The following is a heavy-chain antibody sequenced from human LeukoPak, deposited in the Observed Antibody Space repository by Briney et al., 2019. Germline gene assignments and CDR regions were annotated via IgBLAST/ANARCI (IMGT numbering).Heavy chain of an antibody. CDR1: VFGFSAYW. J-gene: IGHJ4*02. CDR2: KNEDATTI. V-gene: IGHV3-74*01. Sequence: GSLRLSCAASVFGFSAYWMHWGRQAPGKGLECGSRKNEDATTITYAASVKRRFIISRDNSKKSLYLQMNNLRAEDTAVYYCVRDLILVWTPGDDFDFWGQGTLVIVSS. CDR3: VRDLILVWTPGDDFDF. D-gene: IGHD3-16*01.